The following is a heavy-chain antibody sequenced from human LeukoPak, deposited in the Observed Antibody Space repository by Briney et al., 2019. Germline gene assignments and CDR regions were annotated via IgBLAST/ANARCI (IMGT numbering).Heavy chain of an antibody. CDR1: GDSVPSNSAA. V-gene: IGHV6-1*01. Sequence: SQTLSLTCAISGDSVPSNSAAWNWIRQSPSRGLEWLGRTYYRSKWYNDYAVSVKSRITINPDTSKNQFSLQLNSVTPEDTAVYYCARDLGYCSSTSCRNYYYGMDVWGQGTTVTVSS. D-gene: IGHD2-2*01. J-gene: IGHJ6*02. CDR3: ARDLGYCSSTSCRNYYYGMDV. CDR2: TYYRSKWYN.